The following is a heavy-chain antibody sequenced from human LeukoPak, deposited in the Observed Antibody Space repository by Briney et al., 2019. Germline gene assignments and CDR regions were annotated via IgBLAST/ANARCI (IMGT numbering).Heavy chain of an antibody. CDR1: GGSISNYH. V-gene: IGHV4-59*01. CDR2: VDYSGST. Sequence: SETLSLTCTVSGGSISNYHWSWMRQPPGKGLEWIGYVDYSGSTNYSPSLKSRISISVDTSKNQFSLKLRSVTAADTAVYYCARQADAFDIWGQGTMVTVSS. CDR3: ARQADAFDI. J-gene: IGHJ3*02.